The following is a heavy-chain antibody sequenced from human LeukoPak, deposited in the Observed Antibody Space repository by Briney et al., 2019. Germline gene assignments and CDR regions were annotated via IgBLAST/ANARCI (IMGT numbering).Heavy chain of an antibody. V-gene: IGHV1-46*01. CDR1: GYTFTSYY. Sequence: ASVKVSCKASGYTFTSYYMHWVRHAPGQRLERMGIINPSGGSTSYAQKFQGRVTMTRGTTRSTVYMELSSLRPADTAVYYCARVPVGRRGSSFDYWGQGPLVTVSS. CDR3: ARVPVGRRGSSFDY. CDR2: INPSGGST. D-gene: IGHD3-16*01. J-gene: IGHJ4*02.